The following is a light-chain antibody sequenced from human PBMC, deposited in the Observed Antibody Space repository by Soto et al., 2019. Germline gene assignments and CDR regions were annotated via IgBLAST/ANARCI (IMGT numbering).Light chain of an antibody. CDR1: QDIRNY. CDR3: QQYDSLPLT. V-gene: IGKV1-33*01. CDR2: DAS. Sequence: DIQMTQSPSSLSASVGDRLTITCQASQDIRNYLNWYQQKPGKAPKLLIYDASNLETGVPSRFSGSGSGTDFTFTISTLHPEDIATYYCQQYDSLPLTFGGATKVEI. J-gene: IGKJ4*01.